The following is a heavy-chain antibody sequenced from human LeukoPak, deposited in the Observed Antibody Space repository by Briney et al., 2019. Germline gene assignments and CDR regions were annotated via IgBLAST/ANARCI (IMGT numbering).Heavy chain of an antibody. CDR2: IWYDGSNK. V-gene: IGHV3-33*01. CDR3: ARVLKSYDFWSGYYEEAYYYYGMDV. Sequence: PGGSLRLSCAASGFTFSSYGMHWVRQAPGKGLEWVAVIWYDGSNKYYADSVKGRFTTSRDNSKNTLYLQMNSLRAEDTAVYYCARVLKSYDFWSGYYEEAYYYYGMDVWGQGTTVTVSS. J-gene: IGHJ6*02. CDR1: GFTFSSYG. D-gene: IGHD3-3*01.